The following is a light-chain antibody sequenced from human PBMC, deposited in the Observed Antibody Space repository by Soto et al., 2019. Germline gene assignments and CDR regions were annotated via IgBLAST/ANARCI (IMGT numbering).Light chain of an antibody. CDR3: SSFTSSTTRV. J-gene: IGLJ1*01. Sequence: QSVLTQPASVSGSPGQSITIPCTGSSSDIGGYDYVSWYQQYPGKAPKLMIYDVSNRPSGVSNRFSGSKSGNTASLTISGLQADDEDDYYCSSFTSSTTRVFGPGTKVTVL. CDR1: SSDIGGYDY. V-gene: IGLV2-14*03. CDR2: DVS.